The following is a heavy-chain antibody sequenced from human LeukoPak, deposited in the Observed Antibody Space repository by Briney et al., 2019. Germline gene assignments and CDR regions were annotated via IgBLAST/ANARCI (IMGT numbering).Heavy chain of an antibody. CDR2: IIPIFGTA. CDR1: GGTFSSYA. V-gene: IGHV1-69*13. CDR3: AREGWVNYDILTGYPPLYYYYGMDV. D-gene: IGHD3-9*01. Sequence: VKFSCKASGGTFSSYAISWVRQAPGQGLEWMGGIIPIFGTANYAQKFQGRVTITADESTSTAYMELSSLRSEDTAVYYCAREGWVNYDILTGYPPLYYYYGMDVWGQGTTVTVSS. J-gene: IGHJ6*02.